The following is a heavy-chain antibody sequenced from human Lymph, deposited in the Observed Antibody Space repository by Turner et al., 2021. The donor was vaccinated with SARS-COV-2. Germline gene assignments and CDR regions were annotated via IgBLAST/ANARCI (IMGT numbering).Heavy chain of an antibody. CDR1: GFTFSSYA. Sequence: EVQLLESGGGLVQPGGSLRLPCAASGFTFSSYAMRWVRQAPGKGLDWVSAISGSGGNTYYADSVKGRFTISRDNSKNTLYLQMNSLRAEDTAVYYCAKDPNWYVLSAVDYWGQGTLVTVSS. V-gene: IGHV3-23*01. D-gene: IGHD1-1*01. CDR3: AKDPNWYVLSAVDY. CDR2: ISGSGGNT. J-gene: IGHJ4*02.